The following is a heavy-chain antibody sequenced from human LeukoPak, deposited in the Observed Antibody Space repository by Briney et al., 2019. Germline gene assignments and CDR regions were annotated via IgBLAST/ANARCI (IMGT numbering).Heavy chain of an antibody. CDR2: ISSSSTYI. J-gene: IGHJ4*02. CDR1: GFTFSSYS. Sequence: GGSLRLXCAASGFTFSSYSMTWVRQAPGKGLEWVSFISSSSTYIYYTDSVKGRFTISRDNAKNSLYLQMNSLRAEDTAVYYCARDSGSYYPFDYWGQGTLVTVSS. D-gene: IGHD3-10*01. CDR3: ARDSGSYYPFDY. V-gene: IGHV3-21*01.